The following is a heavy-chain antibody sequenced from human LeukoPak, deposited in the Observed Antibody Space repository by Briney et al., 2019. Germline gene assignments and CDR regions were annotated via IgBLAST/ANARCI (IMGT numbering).Heavy chain of an antibody. CDR2: IKQDGSEK. Sequence: PGGSLRLSCAASGFTFSSYWMSWVRQAPGKGLEWVANIKQDGSEKYYVDSVKGRFTISRDSAKNSLYLQMNSLRAEDTAVYYCAREYCSSTSCHRLLYYFDYWGQGTLVTVSS. CDR3: AREYCSSTSCHRLLYYFDY. V-gene: IGHV3-7*01. D-gene: IGHD2-2*01. CDR1: GFTFSSYW. J-gene: IGHJ4*02.